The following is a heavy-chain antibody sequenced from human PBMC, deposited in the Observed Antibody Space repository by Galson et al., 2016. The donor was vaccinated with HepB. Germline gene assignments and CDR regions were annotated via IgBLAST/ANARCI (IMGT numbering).Heavy chain of an antibody. CDR3: ARGWELHDY. CDR2: IYPHDSDT. CDR1: GYWFSNYW. Sequence: QSGAEVKKPGDSLKISCKVSGYWFSNYWIGWVRQMPGKGLEWMGIIYPHDSDTRYSPSFPGQVTISADKSISTTYLQWRSLKASDTAIYYCARGWELHDYWGQGTLVTVSS. V-gene: IGHV5-51*01. D-gene: IGHD1-26*01. J-gene: IGHJ4*02.